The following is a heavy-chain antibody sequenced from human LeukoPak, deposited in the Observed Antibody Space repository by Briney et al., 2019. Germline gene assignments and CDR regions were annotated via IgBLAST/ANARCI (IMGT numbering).Heavy chain of an antibody. J-gene: IGHJ4*02. CDR3: AKIDRQYCSRSSCYALDY. D-gene: IGHD2-2*01. Sequence: GESLKISCKCSGYSFTSYWIGWVRQVPGKGLEWMGIIYPGDSDTRYSPSFQGQVTISVDKSISTAYLQWSSLKASDTATYYCAKIDRQYCSRSSCYALDYWGQGTQVTVSS. V-gene: IGHV5-51*01. CDR1: GYSFTSYW. CDR2: IYPGDSDT.